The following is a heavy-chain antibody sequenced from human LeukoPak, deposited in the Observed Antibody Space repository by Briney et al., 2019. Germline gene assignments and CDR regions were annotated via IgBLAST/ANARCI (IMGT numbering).Heavy chain of an antibody. CDR2: VSGYNGDT. CDR3: ARHGGIALDGLFDH. J-gene: IGHJ4*02. CDR1: GYTFNSYS. D-gene: IGHD6-19*01. Sequence: ASVKVSCRASGYTFNSYSIGWVRQAPGQGLEWMGRVSGYNGDTNYAPKVQGRVTMTTDTSTTTAYMELRSLTSDDTAVYYCARHGGIALDGLFDHWGQGTLVTVSS. V-gene: IGHV1-18*01.